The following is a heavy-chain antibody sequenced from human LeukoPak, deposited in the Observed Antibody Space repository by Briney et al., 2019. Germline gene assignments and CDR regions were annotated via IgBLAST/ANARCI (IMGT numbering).Heavy chain of an antibody. Sequence: KPSETLSLTRTASGGSISRSSSYYWGWIRQPPGKGLEWIGSIYYSGSTYYNPSLKSRVAISVDTSKNQFSLKLSSVTAADTAVYYCARNVPSGYYYYYYMDVWGKGTTVTVSS. D-gene: IGHD3-10*02. CDR2: IYYSGST. CDR1: GGSISRSSSYY. CDR3: ARNVPSGYYYYYYMDV. J-gene: IGHJ6*03. V-gene: IGHV4-39*01.